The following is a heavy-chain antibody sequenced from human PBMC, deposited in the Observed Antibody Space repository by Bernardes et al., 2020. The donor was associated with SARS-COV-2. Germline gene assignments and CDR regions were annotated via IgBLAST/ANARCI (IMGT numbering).Heavy chain of an antibody. V-gene: IGHV4-39*01. Sequence: SETLSLTCTVSGGSISSSSYYWGWIRQPPGKGLEWIGSIYYSGSTYYNPSLKSRVTISVDTSKNQFSLKLSSVTAADTAVYYCARTSGGYSYGYYFDYWGQGTLVTVSS. D-gene: IGHD5-18*01. J-gene: IGHJ4*02. CDR3: ARTSGGYSYGYYFDY. CDR2: IYYSGST. CDR1: GGSISSSSYY.